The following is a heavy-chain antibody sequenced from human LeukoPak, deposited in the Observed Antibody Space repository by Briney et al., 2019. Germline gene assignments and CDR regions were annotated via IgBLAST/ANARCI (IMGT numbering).Heavy chain of an antibody. CDR3: AREDIIRSNDAFDI. V-gene: IGHV1-8*01. Sequence: ASMKVSCRAVGYTFSSYDINWVRQAPGQGLEWMGWMNPNSGDSGCAQQFQGRVTMTRNTSVNTVYMELSSLRSEDTAVYYCAREDIIRSNDAFDIWGQGTMITASS. J-gene: IGHJ3*02. CDR2: MNPNSGDS. D-gene: IGHD3-10*01. CDR1: GYTFSSYD.